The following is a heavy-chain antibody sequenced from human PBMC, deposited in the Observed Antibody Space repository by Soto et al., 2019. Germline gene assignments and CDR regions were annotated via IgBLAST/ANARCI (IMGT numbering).Heavy chain of an antibody. CDR3: ARAGPAGGGVVVVAAPEFMDV. J-gene: IGHJ6*03. CDR1: GGSFSGYY. V-gene: IGHV4-34*01. D-gene: IGHD2-15*01. Sequence: KPSETLSLTCAVYGGSFSGYYWSWIRQPPGKGLEWIGEINHSGSTNYNPSLKSRVTISVDTSKNQFSLKLSSVTAADTAVYYCARAGPAGGGVVVVAAPEFMDVWGKGTTVTVSS. CDR2: INHSGST.